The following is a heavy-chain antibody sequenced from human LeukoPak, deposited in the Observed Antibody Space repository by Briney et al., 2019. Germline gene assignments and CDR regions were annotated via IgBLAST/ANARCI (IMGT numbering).Heavy chain of an antibody. D-gene: IGHD6-19*01. V-gene: IGHV4-4*07. CDR1: GGSISSYY. Sequence: SETLSLTCTVSGGSISSYYWSWTRQPAGKGLEWIGRIYTSGSTNYNPSLKSRVTMSVDTSKNQFSLKLSSVTAADTAVYYCARAVSSGWDPYFDYWGQGTLVTVSS. J-gene: IGHJ4*02. CDR3: ARAVSSGWDPYFDY. CDR2: IYTSGST.